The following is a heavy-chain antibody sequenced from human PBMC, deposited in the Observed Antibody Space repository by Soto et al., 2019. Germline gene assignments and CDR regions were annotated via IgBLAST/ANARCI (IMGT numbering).Heavy chain of an antibody. CDR1: GGSISSGGYY. D-gene: IGHD6-25*01. Sequence: PSETLALTCTVSGGSISSGGYYWSWIRQHPGKGLEWIGYIYYSGSTYYNPSLKSRVTISVDTSKNQFSLKLSSVTAADTAVYYCARVAPVARGVGISNSGQMYSSETLDAFDIWGQGTMVTVSS. J-gene: IGHJ3*02. CDR3: ARVAPVARGVGISNSGQMYSSETLDAFDI. CDR2: IYYSGST. V-gene: IGHV4-31*03.